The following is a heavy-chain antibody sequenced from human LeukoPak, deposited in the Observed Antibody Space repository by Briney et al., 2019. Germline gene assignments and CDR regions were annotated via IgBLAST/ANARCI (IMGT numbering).Heavy chain of an antibody. CDR3: ARESLVRGVIITRNFDY. CDR2: IYHSGST. J-gene: IGHJ4*02. CDR1: GYSISSGYY. V-gene: IGHV4-38-2*02. D-gene: IGHD3-10*01. Sequence: SETLSLTCTVSGYSISSGYYWGWIRQPPGKGLEWIGSIYHSGSTYYNPSLKSRVTISVDTSKNQFSLKLSSVTAADTAVYYCARESLVRGVIITRNFDYWGQGTLVTVSS.